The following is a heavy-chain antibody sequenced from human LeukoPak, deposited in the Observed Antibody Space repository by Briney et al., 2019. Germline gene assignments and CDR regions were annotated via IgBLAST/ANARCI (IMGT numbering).Heavy chain of an antibody. V-gene: IGHV3-48*01. Sequence: GGSLRLSCAASGFTFSSYSMNWVRQAPGKGLEWVSYISSSSSIIYYADSVKGRFTISRDNAKNSLYLQMNSLRAEDTAVYYCARDYYYYYYMDVWGKGTTVTVSS. CDR2: ISSSSSII. CDR3: ARDYYYYYYMDV. CDR1: GFTFSSYS. J-gene: IGHJ6*03.